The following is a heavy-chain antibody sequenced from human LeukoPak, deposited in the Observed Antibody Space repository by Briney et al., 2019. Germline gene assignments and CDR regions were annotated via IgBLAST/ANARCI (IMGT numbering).Heavy chain of an antibody. CDR1: GCGFSNFW. D-gene: IGHD6-13*01. Sequence: GESLKISCKGSGCGFSNFWIGWVRQMPGKGLEWMEIIYPGDSHTRYSPSFQGQVTISADKSITTAYLQWSSLKASDTAMYYCARHGTPAAAGGAFDIWGHGTMVTVSS. J-gene: IGHJ3*02. CDR3: ARHGTPAAAGGAFDI. V-gene: IGHV5-51*01. CDR2: IYPGDSHT.